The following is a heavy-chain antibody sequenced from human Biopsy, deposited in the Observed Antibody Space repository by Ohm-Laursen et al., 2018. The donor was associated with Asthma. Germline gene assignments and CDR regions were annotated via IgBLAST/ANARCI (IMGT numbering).Heavy chain of an antibody. V-gene: IGHV4-34*04. CDR2: PHHTGYT. D-gene: IGHD1-26*01. J-gene: IGHJ6*02. Sequence: TLSLTCAVYGGSFSSNYWSWIRQTPGKGLEWLGDPHHTGYTHDNPFLSSRPALSVDTSKKQFSLRLTPVTAADTAVYYCARGSSSRLSQWELLVSGGKRAHSYYGMDVWGQGTTVTVSS. CDR1: GGSFSSNY. CDR3: ARGSSSRLSQWELLVSGGKRAHSYYGMDV.